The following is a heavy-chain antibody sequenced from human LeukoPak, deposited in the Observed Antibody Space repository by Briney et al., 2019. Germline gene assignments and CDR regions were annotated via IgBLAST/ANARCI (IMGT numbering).Heavy chain of an antibody. J-gene: IGHJ4*02. CDR2: MNPNSGNT. V-gene: IGHV1-8*01. CDR1: GYTFTSYD. CDR3: AASRSGWYLNKRNFDY. D-gene: IGHD6-19*01. Sequence: GASVKVSCKASGYTFTSYDINWVRQATGQGLEWMGWMNPNSGNTGYAQKFRGRVTMTRNTSISTAYMELSSLRSEDTAVYYCAASRSGWYLNKRNFDYWGQGTLVTVSS.